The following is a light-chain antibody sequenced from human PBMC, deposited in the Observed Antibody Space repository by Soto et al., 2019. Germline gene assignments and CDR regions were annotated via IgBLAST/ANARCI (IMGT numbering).Light chain of an antibody. J-gene: IGKJ3*01. CDR2: AAS. CDR1: QSLPTNS. V-gene: IGKV3-20*01. CDR3: QQYVVSPLT. Sequence: EIVLTQSPGTLSLSPGERATLSCRASQSLPTNSLAWYQQKPGQTPRLLIYAASTRDTGIPDRFSGSGSGTAFARNISRLEPEDFALYYCQQYVVSPLTFGPGTKVDVK.